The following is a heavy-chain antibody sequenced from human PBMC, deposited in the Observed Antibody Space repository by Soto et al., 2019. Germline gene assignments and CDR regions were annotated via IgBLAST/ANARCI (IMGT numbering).Heavy chain of an antibody. J-gene: IGHJ6*02. V-gene: IGHV3-48*02. Sequence: EVQLVESGGGLVQPGGSLRLSCAASGFTFSSYSMNWVRQAPGKGLEWVSYISSSSSTIYYADSVKGRFTISRDNAKNSLYLQMNSLRDEDTAVYYCARDLIVLVPAAPRSWGYYYYYGMDVWGQGTTVTVSS. CDR3: ARDLIVLVPAAPRSWGYYYYYGMDV. D-gene: IGHD2-2*01. CDR2: ISSSSSTI. CDR1: GFTFSSYS.